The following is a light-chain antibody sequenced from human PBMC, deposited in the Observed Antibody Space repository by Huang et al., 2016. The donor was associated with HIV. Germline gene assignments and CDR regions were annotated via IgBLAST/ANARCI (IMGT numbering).Light chain of an antibody. CDR2: GAS. CDR1: QIININ. J-gene: IGKJ4*01. CDR3: QQYDNWPLT. Sequence: IVMTQTPATLSVSPGERVTLSCRASQIININLAWYQQKPGQPPRLLIYGASTRATGGPGRFNGGGSGTEFTLAISSLQSEDFAVYYCQQYDNWPLTFGGGTKVEVK. V-gene: IGKV3-15*01.